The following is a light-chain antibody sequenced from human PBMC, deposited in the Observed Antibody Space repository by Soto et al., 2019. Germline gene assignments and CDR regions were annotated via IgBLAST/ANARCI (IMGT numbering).Light chain of an antibody. CDR2: KAS. J-gene: IGKJ1*01. V-gene: IGKV1-5*03. Sequence: DIQMTQSPSTLSASVGDRVTITCRASQSITHWLAWYQQKPGKVPKLLIYKASTLETGVPSRFISSGSGTEFTLTISSLQHDDFATYYCQQYITYSPWTFGQGTKVDFK. CDR1: QSITHW. CDR3: QQYITYSPWT.